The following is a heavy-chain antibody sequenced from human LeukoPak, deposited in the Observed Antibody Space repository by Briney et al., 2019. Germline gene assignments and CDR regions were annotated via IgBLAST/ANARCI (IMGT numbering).Heavy chain of an antibody. CDR3: AKDLRYTTGWYVFGS. CDR2: ISGSGTTT. Sequence: PGGSLRLSCAASGFTFTNYATSWVRQAPGKGLEWVSTISGSGTTTSYADSVKGRFTISRDKSKNTLYLQMNSLRVEDAAVYYCAKDLRYTTGWYVFGSWGQGTLVTVS. J-gene: IGHJ4*02. D-gene: IGHD6-19*01. V-gene: IGHV3-23*01. CDR1: GFTFTNYA.